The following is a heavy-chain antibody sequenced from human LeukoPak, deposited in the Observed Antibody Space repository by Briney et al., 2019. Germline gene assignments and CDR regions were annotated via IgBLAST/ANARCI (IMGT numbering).Heavy chain of an antibody. D-gene: IGHD2-2*01. CDR2: IYYSGGT. Sequence: SETLSLTCTVSGGSISSYYWSWIRQPPGKGLEWIGYIYYSGGTNYNPSLKSRVTISVDTSKNQFSLKLSSVTAADTAVYYCARDRKYCSSTSCHWFDPWGQGTLVTVSS. V-gene: IGHV4-59*01. CDR1: GGSISSYY. J-gene: IGHJ5*02. CDR3: ARDRKYCSSTSCHWFDP.